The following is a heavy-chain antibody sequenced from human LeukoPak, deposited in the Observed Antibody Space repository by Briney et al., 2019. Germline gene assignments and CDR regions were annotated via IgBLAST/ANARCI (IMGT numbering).Heavy chain of an antibody. CDR3: AWSYCSSTSCPGNWFDP. CDR2: ISPFNGKT. Sequence: VASVKVSCKASGYTFTSYGISWVRQAPGQGLEWMGWISPFNGKTNYAQKFQGRVTITTDESTSTAYMELSSLRSEDTAVYYCAWSYCSSTSCPGNWFDPWGQGTLVTVSS. CDR1: GYTFTSYG. D-gene: IGHD2-2*01. J-gene: IGHJ5*02. V-gene: IGHV1-18*01.